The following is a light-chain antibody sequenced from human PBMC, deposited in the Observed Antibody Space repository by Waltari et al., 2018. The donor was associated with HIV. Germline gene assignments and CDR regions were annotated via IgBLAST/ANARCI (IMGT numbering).Light chain of an antibody. J-gene: IGLJ1*01. CDR3: SSYSTITSLYV. CDR2: MLS. CDR1: VVDSGPEIY. V-gene: IGLV2-14*01. Sequence: QSALAQPASVSGSPGQSITISCAGAVVDSGPEIYVSWYQQHPGRAPRLIIYMLSRRPSGVSVLFSGSSSGMSATLTISGLQSDDEAHYYCSSYSTITSLYVFGTGTRVTVL.